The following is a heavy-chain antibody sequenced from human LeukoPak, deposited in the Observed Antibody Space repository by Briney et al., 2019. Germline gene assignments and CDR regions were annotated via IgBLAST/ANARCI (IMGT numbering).Heavy chain of an antibody. CDR1: EFTFSDYY. J-gene: IGHJ4*02. D-gene: IGHD3-10*01. CDR3: ARCGDGLPCDFDY. CDR2: ISSTSSTR. Sequence: GGSLRLSCAASEFTFSDYYMSWVRQAPGKGLAWVSYISSTSSTRYYADSVKGRFTISRDNAKNSLYLQMNSLRVEDTAVYYCARCGDGLPCDFDYWGQGTLVTVSS. V-gene: IGHV3-11*04.